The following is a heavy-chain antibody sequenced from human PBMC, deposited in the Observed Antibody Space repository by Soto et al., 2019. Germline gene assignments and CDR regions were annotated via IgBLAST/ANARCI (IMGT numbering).Heavy chain of an antibody. CDR1: GFTFSSYW. Sequence: EVQLVESGGGLVQPGGSLRLSCAASGFTFSSYWMSWVRQAPGKGLEWVANIKQDGSEKYYVDSVKGRFTISRDNAKNSLYLQMNSLRAEDTAVYYCARARADYYDSSGYPLGYLGQGTLVTVSS. CDR3: ARARADYYDSSGYPLGY. D-gene: IGHD3-22*01. V-gene: IGHV3-7*04. J-gene: IGHJ4*02. CDR2: IKQDGSEK.